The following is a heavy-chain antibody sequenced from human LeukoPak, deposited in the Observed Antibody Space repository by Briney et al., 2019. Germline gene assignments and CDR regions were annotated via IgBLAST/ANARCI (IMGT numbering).Heavy chain of an antibody. V-gene: IGHV1-2*02. D-gene: IGHD2-2*01. CDR1: GYTFTGYY. Sequence: ASVKVSCKASGYTFTGYYMHWVRQAPGQGLEWMGWINPNSGGTNYAQKFQGRVTMTRDTSISTAYMELSRLGSDDTAVYYCARIPGGRTSPPGWGQGTLVTVSS. CDR2: INPNSGGT. J-gene: IGHJ4*02. CDR3: ARIPGGRTSPPG.